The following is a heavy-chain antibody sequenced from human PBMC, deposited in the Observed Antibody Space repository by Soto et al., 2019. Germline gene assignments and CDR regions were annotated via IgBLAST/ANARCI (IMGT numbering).Heavy chain of an antibody. CDR2: IYYTGST. V-gene: IGHV4-59*01. D-gene: IGHD1-26*01. CDR1: GGSISSYY. CDR3: ARRWGDAFDI. J-gene: IGHJ3*02. Sequence: SETLSLTCTVSGGSISSYYWSWIRQPPGKGLEWIGYIYYTGSTHYNPSLKSRVTISIDTSKNQFSLKLSSVTAADTAVYYCARRWGDAFDIWGQGTMVTVSS.